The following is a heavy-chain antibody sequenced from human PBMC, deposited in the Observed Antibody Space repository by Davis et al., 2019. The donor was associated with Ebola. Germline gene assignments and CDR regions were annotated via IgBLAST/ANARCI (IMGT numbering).Heavy chain of an antibody. D-gene: IGHD1-26*01. Sequence: ASVKVSCKASGYTFTSYGISWVRQAPGQGLEWMGWISAYNGNTNYAQKLQGRVTMTTDTSTSTAYRELRSLRSDDTAVYYCARDVGGGGSHSDAFDIWGQGTMVTVSS. CDR3: ARDVGGGGSHSDAFDI. CDR1: GYTFTSYG. CDR2: ISAYNGNT. V-gene: IGHV1-18*01. J-gene: IGHJ3*02.